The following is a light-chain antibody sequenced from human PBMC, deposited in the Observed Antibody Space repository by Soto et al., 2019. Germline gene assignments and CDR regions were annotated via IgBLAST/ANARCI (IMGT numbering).Light chain of an antibody. V-gene: IGKV3-20*01. CDR2: GTS. CDR1: RTVGRSY. J-gene: IGKJ1*01. Sequence: ETVLTQSPDIMYLSPGERATLSCRASRTVGRSYLAWYQQKPGQAPRLLIFGTSTRATGIPDRFSGGGSWTDFSLTISRLDPEDYAVYFCQQYDTITAWTFGQGTRVEV. CDR3: QQYDTITAWT.